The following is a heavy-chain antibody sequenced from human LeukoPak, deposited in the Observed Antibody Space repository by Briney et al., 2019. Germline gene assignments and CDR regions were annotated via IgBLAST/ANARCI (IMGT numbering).Heavy chain of an antibody. V-gene: IGHV4-34*01. CDR3: ARQRVVPAAINASDI. CDR1: GGSFSGYY. CDR2: INHSGST. J-gene: IGHJ3*02. Sequence: PSETLSLTCAVYGGSFSGYYWSWIRQPPGKGLEWIGEINHSGSTNYNPSLKSRVTISVDTSKNQFSLKLSSVTAADTAVYYCARQRVVPAAINASDIWGQGTMVTVSS. D-gene: IGHD2-2*01.